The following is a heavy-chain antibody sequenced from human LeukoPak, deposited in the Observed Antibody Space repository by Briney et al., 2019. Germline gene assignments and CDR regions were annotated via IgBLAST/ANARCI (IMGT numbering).Heavy chain of an antibody. Sequence: GGSLRLSCAASGFTFSSYSMNWVRQAPGKGLEWVSYISSSSTIYYADSVKGRFTISRDNAKNSLYLQMNSLRAEDTAVYYCVKDSEGNYCVDNWGQGTLVTVSS. CDR2: ISSSSTI. CDR3: VKDSEGNYCVDN. D-gene: IGHD3-10*01. V-gene: IGHV3-48*01. J-gene: IGHJ4*02. CDR1: GFTFSSYS.